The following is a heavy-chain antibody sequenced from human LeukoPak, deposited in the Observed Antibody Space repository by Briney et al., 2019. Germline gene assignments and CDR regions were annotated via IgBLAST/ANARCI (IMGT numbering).Heavy chain of an antibody. CDR1: GYTFTTYA. D-gene: IGHD5-18*01. J-gene: IGHJ4*02. CDR3: GRDPKLGIRGYTYGYIDF. V-gene: IGHV7-4-1*02. CDR2: INTNTGNP. Sequence: GASVKVSCKTSGYTFTTYAISWVRQAPGQGLELMGWINTNTGNPTYAQGFFTGRYVFSLDTSVNTAYLQITGLKADDTAVYYCGRDPKLGIRGYTYGYIDFWGQGTLVTVAS.